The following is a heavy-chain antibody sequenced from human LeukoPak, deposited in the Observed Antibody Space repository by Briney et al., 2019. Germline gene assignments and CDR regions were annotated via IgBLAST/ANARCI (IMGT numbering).Heavy chain of an antibody. V-gene: IGHV4-34*01. CDR1: GGSFSGYY. D-gene: IGHD3-10*01. Sequence: PSETLSLTCAVYGGSFSGYYWSWIRQPPGKGLEWIGEINHSGSINYNPSLKSRVTISVDTSKNQLSLKLSSVTAADTAVYYCARVPGRLYYNYNFMDVWGKGTTVTVSS. CDR2: INHSGSI. J-gene: IGHJ6*03. CDR3: ARVPGRLYYNYNFMDV.